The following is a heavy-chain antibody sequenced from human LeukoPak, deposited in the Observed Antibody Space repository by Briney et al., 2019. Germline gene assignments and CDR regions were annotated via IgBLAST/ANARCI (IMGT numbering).Heavy chain of an antibody. CDR3: TTVELRFLEWSPDYWYFDL. CDR2: IKSKTDGGTT. J-gene: IGHJ2*01. D-gene: IGHD3-3*01. Sequence: PGGSLRLSCAASGFILINAWMSWVRQAPGKGLEWVGRIKSKTDGGTTDYAAPVKGRFTISRDDSKNTLYLQMNSLKTEDTAVYYCTTVELRFLEWSPDYWYFDLWGRGTLVTVSS. CDR1: GFILINAW. V-gene: IGHV3-15*01.